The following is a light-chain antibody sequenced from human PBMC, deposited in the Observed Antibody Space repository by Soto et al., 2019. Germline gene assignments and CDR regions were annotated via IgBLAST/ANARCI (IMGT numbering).Light chain of an antibody. CDR1: QSVSSN. CDR3: QQYNNWPGWA. CDR2: GAS. J-gene: IGKJ1*01. V-gene: IGKV3-15*01. Sequence: EIVMTQSPVTLSVSPGERVTLSCRASQSVSSNLAWYQQKPGQAPRLLIYGASTRATGIPARFSGSGSGTEFTPTISSLQSEDFALYYCQQYNNWPGWAFGQGTKVE.